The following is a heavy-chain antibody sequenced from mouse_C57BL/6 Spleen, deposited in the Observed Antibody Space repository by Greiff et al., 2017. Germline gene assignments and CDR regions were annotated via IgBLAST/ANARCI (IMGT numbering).Heavy chain of an antibody. CDR2: INPSTGGT. Sequence: VQLKQSGPELVKPGASVKISCKASGYSFTGYYMNWVKQSPEKSLEWIGEINPSTGGTTYNQKFKAKATLTVDKSSSTAYMQLKSLTSEDSAVYYCASRLRKGFDDWGQGTTLTVSS. CDR3: ASRLRKGFDD. V-gene: IGHV1-42*01. D-gene: IGHD1-1*01. J-gene: IGHJ2*01. CDR1: GYSFTGYY.